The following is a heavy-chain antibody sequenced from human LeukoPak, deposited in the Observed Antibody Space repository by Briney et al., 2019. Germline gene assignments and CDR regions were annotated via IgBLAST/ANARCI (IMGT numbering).Heavy chain of an antibody. Sequence: SETLSLTCAVYGGSFSGNYWSWIRQPPGKGLEWIGEINHSGSTNYNPSLKSRVTISVDTSKNPFSLKLSSVTAADTAVYYCASETYDYGDYWEDYWGQGTLVTVSS. CDR3: ASETYDYGDYWEDY. CDR2: INHSGST. CDR1: GGSFSGNY. V-gene: IGHV4-34*01. J-gene: IGHJ4*02. D-gene: IGHD4-17*01.